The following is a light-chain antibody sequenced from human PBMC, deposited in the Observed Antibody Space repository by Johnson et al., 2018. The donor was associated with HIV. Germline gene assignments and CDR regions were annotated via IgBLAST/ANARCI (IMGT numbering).Light chain of an antibody. CDR2: DTI. J-gene: IGLJ1*01. Sequence: QSVLTQPPSVSAAPGQKVTISCSGSSSNIGSHYVSWYQQVPGTAPRLVIYDTIKRHSGIPYRFSGSKSGTSATLGITGLQTGDEADYYCGTWDSSLNAYVFGVATKVAVL. V-gene: IGLV1-51*01. CDR1: SSNIGSHY. CDR3: GTWDSSLNAYV.